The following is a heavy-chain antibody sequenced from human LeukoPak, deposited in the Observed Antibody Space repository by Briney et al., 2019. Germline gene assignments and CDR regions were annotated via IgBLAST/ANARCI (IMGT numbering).Heavy chain of an antibody. Sequence: GGSLRLSCAASGFTFSSYGMHWVRQAPGKGLEWVAFIRYDGSNKYYADSVKGRFTISRDNSKNTLYLQMNSLRAEDTAVYYCAKDRSGRGSYYYYYMDVWGKGTTVTISS. CDR2: IRYDGSNK. CDR3: AKDRSGRGSYYYYYMDV. D-gene: IGHD6-19*01. J-gene: IGHJ6*03. V-gene: IGHV3-30*02. CDR1: GFTFSSYG.